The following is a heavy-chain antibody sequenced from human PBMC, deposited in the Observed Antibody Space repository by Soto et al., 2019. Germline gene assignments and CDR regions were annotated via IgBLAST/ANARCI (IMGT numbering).Heavy chain of an antibody. CDR3: GRGAYGDPVDF. V-gene: IGHV3-74*01. CDR1: GFTLSNYW. CDR2: MNPEVTTI. Sequence: GGSLRLSCAASGFTLSNYWMHWARQAPGKGLVWVSRMNPEVTTISYADSVKGRFTISRDDARDTLHLEMNSLRADDTAVYYCGRGAYGDPVDFWGQGTLVTVSS. J-gene: IGHJ4*02. D-gene: IGHD4-17*01.